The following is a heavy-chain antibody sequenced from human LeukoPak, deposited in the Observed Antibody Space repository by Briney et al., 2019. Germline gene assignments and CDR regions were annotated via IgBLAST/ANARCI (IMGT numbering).Heavy chain of an antibody. Sequence: SETLFHTLSVSGVSISCSFWSWIRQPAGKRLEWIGRVYTTGSTNYNPSLKSRVTISVDTSKNQFSLKLRSVTAADTAVYYCARHEGYDSSCYPIHYWGQGTLVTVSS. J-gene: IGHJ4*02. V-gene: IGHV4-4*07. CDR2: VYTTGST. CDR1: GVSISCSF. D-gene: IGHD3-22*01. CDR3: ARHEGYDSSCYPIHY.